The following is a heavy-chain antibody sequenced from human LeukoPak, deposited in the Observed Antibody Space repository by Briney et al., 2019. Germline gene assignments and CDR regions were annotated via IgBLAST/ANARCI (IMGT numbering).Heavy chain of an antibody. J-gene: IGHJ4*02. CDR1: GGSISSYY. CDR3: ARDLSSSGWYLN. D-gene: IGHD6-19*01. CDR2: TYYSGST. Sequence: PSETLSLTCTVSGGSISSYYWSWIRQPPGKGLEWIGYTYYSGSTNYNPSLKSRVTISVDTSKNQFSLKLSTVTAADTAVYYCARDLSSSGWYLNGGQGTLVTVSS. V-gene: IGHV4-59*01.